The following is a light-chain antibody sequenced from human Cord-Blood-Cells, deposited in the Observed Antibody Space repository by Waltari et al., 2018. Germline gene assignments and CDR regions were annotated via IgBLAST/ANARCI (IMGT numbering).Light chain of an antibody. CDR2: AAS. J-gene: IGKJ2*01. V-gene: IGKV1-39*01. Sequence: DIQMTQSPSSLSASVGDRVTITGRASQSISSYLNWYQQKPGKAPKLLIYAASSLQSGDPSRFSGSGSGTDFTLTISSLQPEDFATYYCQQSYSTPHTFGQGTKLEIK. CDR1: QSISSY. CDR3: QQSYSTPHT.